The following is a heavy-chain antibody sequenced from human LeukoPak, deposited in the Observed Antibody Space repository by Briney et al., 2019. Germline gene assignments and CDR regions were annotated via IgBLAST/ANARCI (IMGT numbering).Heavy chain of an antibody. D-gene: IGHD4-17*01. J-gene: IGHJ6*03. Sequence: PGGSLRLSCAASGFTFSNYYMSWIRQAPGKGLEWVSYISSSGSTIYYADSVKGRFTISRDNSKNSLYLQMNSLRAEDTAVYYCARGHDYGDYYYYYYMDVWGKGTTVTVSS. V-gene: IGHV3-11*01. CDR1: GFTFSNYY. CDR3: ARGHDYGDYYYYYYMDV. CDR2: ISSSGSTI.